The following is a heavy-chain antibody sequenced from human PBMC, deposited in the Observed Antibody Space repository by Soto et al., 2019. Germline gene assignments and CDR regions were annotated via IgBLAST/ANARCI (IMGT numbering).Heavy chain of an antibody. J-gene: IGHJ4*02. D-gene: IGHD3-3*01. V-gene: IGHV3-15*01. CDR3: STDSYYDFWTDNY. CDR2: IKSKTDGGTT. Sequence: PGGSLRLSCAASGFTFSNAWMSWVRQAPGKGLEWVGRIKSKTDGGTTDYAAPVKGRFTISRDDSKNMLYLQMNSLKTEDTAVYYCSTDSYYDFWTDNYWGQGTLVTVSS. CDR1: GFTFSNAW.